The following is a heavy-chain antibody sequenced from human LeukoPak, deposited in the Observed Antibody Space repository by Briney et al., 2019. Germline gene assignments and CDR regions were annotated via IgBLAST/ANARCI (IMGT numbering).Heavy chain of an antibody. D-gene: IGHD5-24*01. V-gene: IGHV3-48*03. CDR1: GFTFSSCE. Sequence: GGSLRLSCAASGFTFSSCEMNWARQAPGKGLEWVSYISKSGSTLYYADSVKGRFTISRDNAKKSLYLQMDSLRAEDTAVYYCVGDGYNQDPDHWGQGTLVTVSS. CDR3: VGDGYNQDPDH. CDR2: ISKSGSTL. J-gene: IGHJ4*02.